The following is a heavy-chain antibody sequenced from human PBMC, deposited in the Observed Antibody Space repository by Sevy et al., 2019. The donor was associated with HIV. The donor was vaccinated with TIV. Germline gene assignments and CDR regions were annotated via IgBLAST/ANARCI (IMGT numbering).Heavy chain of an antibody. Sequence: GGSLRLSCAASGFTFSSYGMHWVRQAPGKGLEWVAVISYDGSNKYYADSVKGRFTISRDNSKNTLYLQMNSLRVEDTAVYYCAKDEVGYSGYDGGGYFDYWGQGTLVTVSS. CDR3: AKDEVGYSGYDGGGYFDY. CDR2: ISYDGSNK. J-gene: IGHJ4*02. V-gene: IGHV3-30*18. CDR1: GFTFSSYG. D-gene: IGHD5-12*01.